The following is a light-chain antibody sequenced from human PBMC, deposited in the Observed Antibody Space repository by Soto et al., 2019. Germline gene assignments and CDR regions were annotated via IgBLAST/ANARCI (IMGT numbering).Light chain of an antibody. CDR1: HSLNTD. V-gene: IGKV3-20*01. J-gene: IGKJ5*01. Sequence: EILMTQSPASLSVSPGETATHYCRASHSLNTDLAWYQQKPGQAPRLLIYGASSRATGIPDRFSGSGSGTDFTLTISRLEPEDFAVYYCQQYGSSPTFGQGTRLEIK. CDR2: GAS. CDR3: QQYGSSPT.